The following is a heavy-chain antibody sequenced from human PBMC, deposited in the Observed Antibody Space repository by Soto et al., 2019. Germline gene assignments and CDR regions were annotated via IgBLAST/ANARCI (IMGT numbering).Heavy chain of an antibody. CDR3: AREGRGKKAGYNGLVSLGY. CDR1: GSRFSNYV. Sequence: QVQLVQSGAEVKTPGSSLKVSCTGSGSRFSNYVISWVRQAPGHGLEWLGRIIPIFNSTKYAQSFQGRVTITADKSTSTASLELSSLRSDDTAVYYCAREGRGKKAGYNGLVSLGYWGQGTLVTVSS. CDR2: IIPIFNST. D-gene: IGHD2-2*02. J-gene: IGHJ4*02. V-gene: IGHV1-69*06.